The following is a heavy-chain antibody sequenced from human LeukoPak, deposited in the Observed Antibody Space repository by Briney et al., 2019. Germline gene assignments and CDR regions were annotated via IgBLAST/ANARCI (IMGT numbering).Heavy chain of an antibody. CDR2: IYYSGST. CDR3: TRGSPQYSGSYQNAFDI. Sequence: LSETLSLTCTVSGGSISSYYWSWIRQPPGKGLEWIGYIYYSGSTNYNPSLKSRVTISVDTSKNQFSLKLSSVTAADTAVYYCTRGSPQYSGSYQNAFDIWGQGTMVTVSS. CDR1: GGSISSYY. V-gene: IGHV4-59*01. J-gene: IGHJ3*02. D-gene: IGHD1-26*01.